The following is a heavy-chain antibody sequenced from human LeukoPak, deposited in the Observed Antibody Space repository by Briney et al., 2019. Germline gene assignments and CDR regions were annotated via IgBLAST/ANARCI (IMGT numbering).Heavy chain of an antibody. D-gene: IGHD1-26*01. V-gene: IGHV4-4*07. J-gene: IGHJ4*02. CDR2: IYASGST. Sequence: SETLSLTCTVSGGSISSYYWSWIRQPAGKGLEWIGRIYASGSTDYNPSLKSRVTMSVDTSKNQFSLKLSSVTAADTAVYYCARDWESGLPDHWGQGTLVTVSS. CDR1: GGSISSYY. CDR3: ARDWESGLPDH.